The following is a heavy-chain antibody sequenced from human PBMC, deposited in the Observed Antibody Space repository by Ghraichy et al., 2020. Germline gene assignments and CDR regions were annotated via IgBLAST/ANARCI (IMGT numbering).Heavy chain of an antibody. J-gene: IGHJ4*02. CDR1: GFTVSSYE. CDR2: ISSSGTTI. V-gene: IGHV3-48*03. D-gene: IGHD5-18*01. Sequence: GSLRLSCAASGFTVSSYEMNWVRQAPGKGLEGISYISSSGTTIYYADSVKGRFTISRDNAKNSLYLQMSSLRAEDTAVYYCARDLGHGYIHGCIDYWGQGTLVTVSS. CDR3: ARDLGHGYIHGCIDY.